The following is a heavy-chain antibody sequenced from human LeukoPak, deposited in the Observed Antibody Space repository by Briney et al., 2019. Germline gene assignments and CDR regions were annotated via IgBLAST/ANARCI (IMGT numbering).Heavy chain of an antibody. V-gene: IGHV4-34*01. CDR3: ARAVGPGGDGKLNWFDP. J-gene: IGHJ5*02. CDR2: INHSGST. D-gene: IGHD2-21*02. Sequence: SETLSLTCAVYGGSFSGYYWSRIRQPPGKGLEWIGEINHSGSTNYNPSLKSRVTISVDTSKNQFSLKLSSVTAADTAVYYCARAVGPGGDGKLNWFDPWGQGTLVTVSS. CDR1: GGSFSGYY.